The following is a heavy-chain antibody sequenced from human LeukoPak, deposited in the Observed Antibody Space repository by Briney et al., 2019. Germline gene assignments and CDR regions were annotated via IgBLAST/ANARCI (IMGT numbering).Heavy chain of an antibody. V-gene: IGHV3-23*01. CDR1: GFTFSSHA. J-gene: IGHJ4*02. CDR3: AKRVTGTTNYFDY. CDR2: VSGSGGST. D-gene: IGHD1-7*01. Sequence: PGGSLRLSCAASGFTFSSHAMSWVRQAPGKGLEWVSGVSGSGGSTYYADSVKGRFTISRDNSKNTLYLQMNSLRAEDTAVYYCAKRVTGTTNYFDYWDQGTLVTVSS.